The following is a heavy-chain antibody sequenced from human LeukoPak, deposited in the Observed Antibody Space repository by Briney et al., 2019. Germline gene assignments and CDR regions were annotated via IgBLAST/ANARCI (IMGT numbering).Heavy chain of an antibody. D-gene: IGHD2-15*01. Sequence: PGGSLRLSCAASGFTFSSYSMNWVRQAPGKGLEWVSYISSGSITIYYADSVKGRFTVSRDNAQNSLYLQMNSLKAEDTAVYYCARGDNSGGSPTDYWGQGTLVTVSS. CDR2: ISSGSITI. CDR1: GFTFSSYS. J-gene: IGHJ4*02. CDR3: ARGDNSGGSPTDY. V-gene: IGHV3-48*01.